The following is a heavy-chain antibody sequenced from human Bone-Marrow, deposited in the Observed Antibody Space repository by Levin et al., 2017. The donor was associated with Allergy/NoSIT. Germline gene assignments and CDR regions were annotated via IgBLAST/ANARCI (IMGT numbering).Heavy chain of an antibody. D-gene: IGHD5-18*01. V-gene: IGHV3-15*01. CDR3: TTGTWIQLWLADS. CDR1: GFTFSNAW. CDR2: IKSKNDGGTT. Sequence: GGSLRLSCAASGFTFSNAWMSWVRQVPGKGLEWVGHIKSKNDGGTTDYAAPVKGRFTISRDDSKNTLYVQMNSLKTEDTAVYYCTTGTWIQLWLADSWGQGTLVTVSS. J-gene: IGHJ5*02.